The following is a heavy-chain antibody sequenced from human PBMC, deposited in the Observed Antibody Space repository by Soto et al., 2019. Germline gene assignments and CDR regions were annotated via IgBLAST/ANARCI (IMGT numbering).Heavy chain of an antibody. CDR1: GFTFSSYG. J-gene: IGHJ4*02. V-gene: IGHV3-30*18. CDR2: VSYDGSNK. Sequence: GGSLRLSCAASGFTFSSYGMHWVRQAPGKGLEWVAVVSYDGSNKYYADSVKGRFTISRDNSKNTLYLQMNSLRAEDTAVYYCAKLGVVATLDYWGQGTLVTVSS. CDR3: AKLGVVATLDY. D-gene: IGHD5-12*01.